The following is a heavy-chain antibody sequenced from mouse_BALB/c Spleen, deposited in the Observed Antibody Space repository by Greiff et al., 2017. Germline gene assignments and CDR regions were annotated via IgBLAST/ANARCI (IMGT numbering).Heavy chain of an antibody. CDR3: NDAGGRDY. D-gene: IGHD1-1*02. Sequence: VHVKQSGAELVRPGASVKLSCTASGFNIKDYYMHWVKQRPEQGLEWIGWIDPENGDTEYAPKFQGKATMTADTSSNTAYLQLSSLTSEDTAVYYCNDAGGRDYWGQGTTLTVSS. CDR2: IDPENGDT. V-gene: IGHV14-4*02. CDR1: GFNIKDYY. J-gene: IGHJ2*01.